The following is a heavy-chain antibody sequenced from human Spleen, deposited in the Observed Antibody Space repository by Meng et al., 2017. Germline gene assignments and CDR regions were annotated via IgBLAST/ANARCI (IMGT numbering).Heavy chain of an antibody. J-gene: IGHJ4*02. V-gene: IGHV3-11*01. D-gene: IGHD3-9*01. CDR3: ARDLTSSPPNY. CDR2: ISSSGSTI. Sequence: GESLKISCAASGFTFSDYYMSWIRQAPGKGLEWVSYISSSGSTIYYADSVKGRFTISRDNAKNSLYLQMNSLRAEDTAVYYCARDLTSSPPNYWGQGTLVTVSS. CDR1: GFTFSDYY.